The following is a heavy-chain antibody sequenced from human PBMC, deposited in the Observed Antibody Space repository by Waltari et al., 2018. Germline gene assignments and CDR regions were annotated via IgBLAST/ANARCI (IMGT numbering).Heavy chain of an antibody. Sequence: QVQLQESGPGLVKPSQTLSLTCTVSGGSISSGSYYWSWIRQPPGKGREWIGRIYTSGSTNYNPSLKSRVTISVDTSKNQFSLKLSSVTAADTAVYYCARDLEYYDSSGYYSYFDYWGQGTLVTVSS. J-gene: IGHJ4*02. CDR1: GGSISSGSYY. CDR3: ARDLEYYDSSGYYSYFDY. CDR2: IYTSGST. V-gene: IGHV4-61*02. D-gene: IGHD3-22*01.